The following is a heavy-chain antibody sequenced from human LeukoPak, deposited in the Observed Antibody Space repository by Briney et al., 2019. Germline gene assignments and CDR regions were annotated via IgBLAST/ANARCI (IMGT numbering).Heavy chain of an antibody. D-gene: IGHD5-18*01. V-gene: IGHV1-69*13. Sequence: SVKVSCKASGGTFSSYAISWVRQAPRQGLEWMGGIIPIFGTANYAQKFQGRVTITADESTSTAYMELSSLRSEDTAVYYCAQGFFRGYSYGWYFDYWGQGTLVTVSS. CDR2: IIPIFGTA. J-gene: IGHJ4*02. CDR3: AQGFFRGYSYGWYFDY. CDR1: GGTFSSYA.